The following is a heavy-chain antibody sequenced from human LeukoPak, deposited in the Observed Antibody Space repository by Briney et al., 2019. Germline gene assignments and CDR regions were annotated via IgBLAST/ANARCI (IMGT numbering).Heavy chain of an antibody. Sequence: ASVKVSCKASGYTFTGYYMHWVRQAPGQGLEWMGRINPNSGGTSYAQKFQGRVTMTRDTSISTAYMELSRLRSDDTAVYYCARVYYDFWSDFDYWGQGTLVTVSS. CDR1: GYTFTGYY. CDR2: INPNSGGT. CDR3: ARVYYDFWSDFDY. J-gene: IGHJ4*02. D-gene: IGHD3-3*01. V-gene: IGHV1-2*06.